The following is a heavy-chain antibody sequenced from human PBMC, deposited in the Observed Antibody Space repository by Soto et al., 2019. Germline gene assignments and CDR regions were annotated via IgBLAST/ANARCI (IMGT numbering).Heavy chain of an antibody. CDR2: ISGSGGGT. V-gene: IGHV3-23*01. D-gene: IGHD3-3*01. J-gene: IGHJ4*02. CDR3: AKSGVFYTNYFDY. CDR1: GFTFINYA. Sequence: EVLLLESGGGLVQPGGFLILSCAAPGFTFINYAMSWVRQSPGKGLEWVSGISGSGGGTYYADSVKGRFTISRDNSKNTLYLQMNSLKAEDTAVYYCAKSGVFYTNYFDYWGQGTLVTVSS.